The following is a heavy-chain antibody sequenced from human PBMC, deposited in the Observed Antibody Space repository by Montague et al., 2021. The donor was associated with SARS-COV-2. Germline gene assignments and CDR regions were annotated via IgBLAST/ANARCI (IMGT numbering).Heavy chain of an antibody. CDR2: IYHSGST. CDR3: ARVGGNEYRFFDY. D-gene: IGHD1-1*01. V-gene: IGHV4-4*02. J-gene: IGHJ4*02. Sequence: SETLSLTCAVSGGSISSSNWWSWVRQPPGKGLEWIGEIYHSGSTNYNPSLKSRVTISVDKSKNQFSLKLSSVTAADTAVYYCARVGGNEYRFFDYWGQGSLVTVSS. CDR1: GGSISSSNW.